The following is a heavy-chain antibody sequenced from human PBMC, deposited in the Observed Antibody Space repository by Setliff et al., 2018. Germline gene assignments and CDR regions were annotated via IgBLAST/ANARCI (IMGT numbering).Heavy chain of an antibody. Sequence: PSETLSLTCTVSGGSISSSSYYWGWIRQPPGKGLEWIGEINHRGSTNYNPSLKSRATISIDTSKDQFSLKLISMSAADTAVYFCARGRNIAARLLDSWGQGALVTVSS. J-gene: IGHJ4*02. D-gene: IGHD6-6*01. CDR3: ARGRNIAARLLDS. CDR1: GGSISSSSYY. CDR2: INHRGST. V-gene: IGHV4-39*07.